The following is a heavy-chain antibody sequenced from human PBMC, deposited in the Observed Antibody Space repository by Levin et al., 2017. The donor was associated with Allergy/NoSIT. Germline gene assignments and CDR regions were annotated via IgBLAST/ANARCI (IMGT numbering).Heavy chain of an antibody. CDR3: TTLWSGYIDN. J-gene: IGHJ4*02. CDR2: IKSNTDGGTT. D-gene: IGHD3-3*01. V-gene: IGHV3-15*01. CDR1: GFTFSNAW. Sequence: SCAASGFTFSNAWMSWVRQAPGKGLEWIGPIKSNTDGGTTDYAAPVKGRFTISRDDSKNMLYLQMNSRKTEDTAVYYCTTLWSGYIDNWGQGTRVTV.